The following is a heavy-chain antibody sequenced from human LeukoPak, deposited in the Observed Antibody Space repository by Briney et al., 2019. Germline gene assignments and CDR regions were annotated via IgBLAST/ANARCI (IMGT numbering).Heavy chain of an antibody. Sequence: PGGSLRLSCVVSGFTFSNYGMSWVRQAPGKGLEWVSVIYSGGSTYYADSVKGRFTISRDNSKNTLYLQMNSLRAEDTAVYYCAREKSSSPDFDYWGQGTLVTVSS. CDR2: IYSGGST. D-gene: IGHD6-6*01. CDR3: AREKSSSPDFDY. CDR1: GFTFSNYG. V-gene: IGHV3-66*01. J-gene: IGHJ4*02.